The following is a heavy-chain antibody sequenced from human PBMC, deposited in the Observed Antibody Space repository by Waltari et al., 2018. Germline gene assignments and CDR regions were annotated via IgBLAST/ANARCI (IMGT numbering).Heavy chain of an antibody. CDR3: ARSALTTQSYYYYGMDV. CDR1: GYTFTGYY. CDR2: INPNSGGT. Sequence: QVQLVQSGAEVKKPGASVKVSCKASGYTFTGYYMHWVRQAPGQGLEWMGRINPNSGGTNYAQKFQGRVTMTRDTSISTAYMELSRLRSDDTAVYYCARSALTTQSYYYYGMDVWGQGTTVTVSS. V-gene: IGHV1-2*06. J-gene: IGHJ6*02. D-gene: IGHD4-17*01.